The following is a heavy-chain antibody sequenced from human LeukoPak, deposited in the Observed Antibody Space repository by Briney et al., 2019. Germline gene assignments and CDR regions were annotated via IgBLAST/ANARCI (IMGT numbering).Heavy chain of an antibody. CDR1: GFTFSSYA. CDR2: ISYDGSNK. Sequence: GRSLRLSCAASGFTFSSYAMHWVRQAPGKGLEWVAVISYDGSNKYYADSVKGRFTISRDNSKNTLYLQMNGLRAEDTAVYYCARWGFIAAAGTTYYYYGMDVWGQGTTVTVSS. J-gene: IGHJ6*02. V-gene: IGHV3-30*04. D-gene: IGHD6-13*01. CDR3: ARWGFIAAAGTTYYYYGMDV.